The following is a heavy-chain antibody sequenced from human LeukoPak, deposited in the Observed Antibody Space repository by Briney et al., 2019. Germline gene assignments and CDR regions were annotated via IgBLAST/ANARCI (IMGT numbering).Heavy chain of an antibody. Sequence: GGSLRLSCAASGFTFSRDWMHWVRQAPGKGLVWVSRISDDGSITTYADSVQGRFTISRDNAKSTVFLQMNSLRVEDTAVYFCVRRYSEYNVYDRHFDLWDQGILVTVS. CDR3: VRRYSEYNVYDRHFDL. CDR1: GFTFSRDW. J-gene: IGHJ4*02. V-gene: IGHV3-74*03. D-gene: IGHD5/OR15-5a*01. CDR2: ISDDGSIT.